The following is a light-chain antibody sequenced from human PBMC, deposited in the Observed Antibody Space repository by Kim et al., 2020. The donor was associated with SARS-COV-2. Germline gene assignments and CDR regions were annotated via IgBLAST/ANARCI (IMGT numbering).Light chain of an antibody. V-gene: IGKV3-20*01. J-gene: IGKJ2*01. Sequence: LDPGERATLSCRASQSIHNNYLAGHQQKPGQAPRFLIYCASSRSTGTPDRFSASGSGTEFTLTISKLEPEDFAVYYCQQDARAPDTFGQGTKLEI. CDR3: QQDARAPDT. CDR2: CAS. CDR1: QSIHNNY.